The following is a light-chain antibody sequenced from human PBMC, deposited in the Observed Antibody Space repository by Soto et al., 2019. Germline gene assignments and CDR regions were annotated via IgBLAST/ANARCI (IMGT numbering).Light chain of an antibody. CDR1: KRISTY. CDR2: DAS. Sequence: EIVLTQSPATLSLSPGERATLSCRASKRISTYLAWYQQKPGQAPRLLIYDASNRATGIPARFSGSGSGTDFTLNISSLEPEDFALYYCQQRSSWPRTFGQGTKVDIK. V-gene: IGKV3-11*01. CDR3: QQRSSWPRT. J-gene: IGKJ1*01.